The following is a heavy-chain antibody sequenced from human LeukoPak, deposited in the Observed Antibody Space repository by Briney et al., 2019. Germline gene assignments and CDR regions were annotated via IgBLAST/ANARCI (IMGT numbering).Heavy chain of an antibody. CDR1: GFTFSSYA. CDR3: ARDRLVGATEEAFAI. V-gene: IGHV3-64*01. J-gene: IGHJ3*02. CDR2: ISSNGGST. D-gene: IGHD1-26*01. Sequence: PGGSLRLSCAASGFTFSSYAMHWVRQAPGKGLEYVSAISSNGGSTYYANSVKGRFTISRDNSKNTLYLQMDSLRAEDTAVYYCARDRLVGATEEAFAIWGQGTMLTVSS.